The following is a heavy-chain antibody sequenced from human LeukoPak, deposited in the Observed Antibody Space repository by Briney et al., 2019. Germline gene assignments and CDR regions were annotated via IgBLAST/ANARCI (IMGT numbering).Heavy chain of an antibody. CDR1: GFTFSSYA. Sequence: GGSLRLSCAASGFTFSSYAMSWVRRAPGRGLEWVSGIRDSGAGTYYADSVKGRFTISRDNSKSTLYLQMNSLRAEDTAVYYCANRGVGYYYMDVWGKGTTVTVSS. CDR2: IRDSGAGT. D-gene: IGHD3-10*01. J-gene: IGHJ6*03. CDR3: ANRGVGYYYMDV. V-gene: IGHV3-23*01.